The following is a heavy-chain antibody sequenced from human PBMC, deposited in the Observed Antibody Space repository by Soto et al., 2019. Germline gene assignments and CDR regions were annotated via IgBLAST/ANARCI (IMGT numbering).Heavy chain of an antibody. CDR1: GFSFSSYS. J-gene: IGHJ4*02. CDR2: FRTGGDDGTT. Sequence: QPGGSLRLSCAASGFSFSSYSMSWVRQAPGKGLEWVSGFRTGGDDGTTYYADSVKGRFTISRDNSKNTLFLQMNSLRVEDTGIYYCAKKVNSGPGSQYFDYWGQGTLVTVSS. V-gene: IGHV3-23*01. CDR3: AKKVNSGPGSQYFDY. D-gene: IGHD3-10*01.